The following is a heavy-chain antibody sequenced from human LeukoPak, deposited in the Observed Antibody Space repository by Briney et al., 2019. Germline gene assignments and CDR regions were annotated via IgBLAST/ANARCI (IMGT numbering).Heavy chain of an antibody. Sequence: ASVKVSFKASGYTFTGYYIHWVRQAPGQGLEWMGWINPNSGGTNYAQKFQAKVTMTRDTSISTAYMELGRLRSDDTAVYYCARDVGEYCSSTNCYASNYWGQGTLVTVSS. CDR3: ARDVGEYCSSTNCYASNY. V-gene: IGHV1-2*02. CDR1: GYTFTGYY. D-gene: IGHD2-2*01. J-gene: IGHJ4*02. CDR2: INPNSGGT.